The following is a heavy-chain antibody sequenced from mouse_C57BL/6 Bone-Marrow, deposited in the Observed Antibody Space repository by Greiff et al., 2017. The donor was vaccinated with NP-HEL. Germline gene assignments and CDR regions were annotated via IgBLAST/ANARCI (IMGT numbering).Heavy chain of an antibody. CDR2: IYPRDGST. Sequence: VQLQQSDAELVKPGASVKISCKVSGYTFTDHTIHWMKQRPEQGLEWIGYIYPRDGSTKYNEKFKGKATLTADKSSSTAYMQLNSLTSEDSAVYFCARRYYYGSSYAWFAYWGQGTLVTVSA. D-gene: IGHD1-1*01. V-gene: IGHV1-78*01. CDR3: ARRYYYGSSYAWFAY. J-gene: IGHJ3*01. CDR1: GYTFTDHT.